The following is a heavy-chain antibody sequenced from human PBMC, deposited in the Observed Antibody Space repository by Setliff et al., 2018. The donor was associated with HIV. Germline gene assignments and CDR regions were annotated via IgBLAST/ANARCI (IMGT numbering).Heavy chain of an antibody. V-gene: IGHV4-59*01. CDR2: IYYNGNT. D-gene: IGHD4-17*01. J-gene: IGHJ4*02. CDR3: AREIYGGNSRPFDY. Sequence: PSETLSLTCTVSGGFISSYYWSWIRQPPGKGLEWIGYIYYNGNTNYNPSLKSRVTISVDTSKNQLSLKLSSVTAADTAVYYCAREIYGGNSRPFDYWGQGTLVTVSS. CDR1: GGFISSYY.